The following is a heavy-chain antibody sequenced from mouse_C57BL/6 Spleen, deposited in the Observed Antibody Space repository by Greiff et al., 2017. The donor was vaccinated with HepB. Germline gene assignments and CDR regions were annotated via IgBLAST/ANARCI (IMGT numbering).Heavy chain of an antibody. V-gene: IGHV1-5*01. CDR3: TGGLVGHYFDY. CDR2: IYPGNSDT. D-gene: IGHD1-3*01. CDR1: GYTFTSYW. J-gene: IGHJ2*01. Sequence: EVQLQQSGTVLARPGASVKMSCKTSGYTFTSYWMHWVKQRPGQGLEWIGAIYPGNSDTSYNQKFKGKAKLTAVTSASTAYMELSSLTNEDSAVYYCTGGLVGHYFDYWGQGTTLTVSS.